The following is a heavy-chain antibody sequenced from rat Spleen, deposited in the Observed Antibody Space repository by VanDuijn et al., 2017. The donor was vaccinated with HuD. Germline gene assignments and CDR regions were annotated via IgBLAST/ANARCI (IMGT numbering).Heavy chain of an antibody. CDR1: GFTFSNYD. CDR2: ISPSGYNT. CDR3: ARGNILWPD. D-gene: IGHD1-9*01. V-gene: IGHV5-25*01. J-gene: IGHJ2*01. Sequence: EVQLVESGGGLVQPGRSLKLSCAASGFTFSNYDMAWVRQAPTKGLEWVTSISPSGYNTYYRDSVKGRFTISRDNAKSTLYLQMESLRSEDTATYYCARGNILWPDWGQGVIVTVSS.